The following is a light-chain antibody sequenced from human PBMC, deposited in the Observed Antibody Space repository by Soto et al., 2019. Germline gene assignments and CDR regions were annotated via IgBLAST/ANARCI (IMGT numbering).Light chain of an antibody. CDR3: TSYRRGPLYV. Sequence: QSVLAQPASVSGSPRQSITVSCTGISSDVGGSNYVSWYQQHPGKAPRLIIFDVNNRPSGVSPRFSGSKSGNAASLTISGLQAEDEAHYFCTSYRRGPLYVFGTGTKVTVL. CDR1: SSDVGGSNY. CDR2: DVN. J-gene: IGLJ1*01. V-gene: IGLV2-14*03.